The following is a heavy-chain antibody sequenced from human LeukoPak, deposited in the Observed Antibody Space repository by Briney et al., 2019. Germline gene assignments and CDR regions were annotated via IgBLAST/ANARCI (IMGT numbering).Heavy chain of an antibody. CDR2: VNDRGVA. Sequence: SETLSLTCAVYGGSFRTWIRQAPGKGLQWIGEVNDRGVANYNPSLQSRLTISEDRSKNQFSLMLPSVTAADTAVYYCARGVVSGRFGDYYYYMDAWGKGTAVTVSS. CDR3: ARGVVSGRFGDYYYYMDA. CDR1: GGSFR. V-gene: IGHV4-34*01. D-gene: IGHD3-16*01. J-gene: IGHJ6*03.